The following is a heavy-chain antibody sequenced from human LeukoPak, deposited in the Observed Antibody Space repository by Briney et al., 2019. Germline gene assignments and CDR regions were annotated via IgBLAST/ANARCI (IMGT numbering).Heavy chain of an antibody. CDR2: XXSSSSYI. J-gene: IGHJ6*02. CDR1: XXXXSXYX. D-gene: IGHD3-3*01. Sequence: XGSXRLSCAXXXXXXSXYXMXWVRQXXXXXXEWXSSXXSSSSYIYYADSVKGRFTISRDNAKNSLYLQMNSLRAEDTAVYYCATHDFWSGYNYYGMDVWGQGTTVTVSS. V-gene: IGHV3-21*01. CDR3: ATHDFWSGYNYYGMDV.